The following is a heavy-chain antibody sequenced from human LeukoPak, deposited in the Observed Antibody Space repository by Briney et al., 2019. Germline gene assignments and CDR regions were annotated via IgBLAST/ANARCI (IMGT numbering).Heavy chain of an antibody. CDR1: GGTFSSYA. CDR3: ARSASLVGANDY. D-gene: IGHD1-26*01. J-gene: IGHJ4*02. CDR2: ISAYNGNT. V-gene: IGHV1-18*01. Sequence: GSSVKVSCKASGGTFSSYAISWVRQAPGQGLEWMGWISAYNGNTNYAQKLQGRVTMTTDTSTSTAYMELRSLRSDDTAVYYCARSASLVGANDYWGQGTLVTVSS.